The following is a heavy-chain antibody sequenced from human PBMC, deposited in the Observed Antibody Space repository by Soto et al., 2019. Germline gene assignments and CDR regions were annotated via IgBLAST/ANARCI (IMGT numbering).Heavy chain of an antibody. Sequence: PGGSLRLSCAASGFTFSDYYMSWIRQAPGKAQEWVSYISSSGSTIYYADSVKGRFTISRDSAKNSLYLQMNSLRAEGTAVYYCARVSSSKYYFDYWGQGTLVTVSS. D-gene: IGHD6-13*01. CDR3: ARVSSSKYYFDY. CDR1: GFTFSDYY. CDR2: ISSSGSTI. J-gene: IGHJ4*02. V-gene: IGHV3-11*01.